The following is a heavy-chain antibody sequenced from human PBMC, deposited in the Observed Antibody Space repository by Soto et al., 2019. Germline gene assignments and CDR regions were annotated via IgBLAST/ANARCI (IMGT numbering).Heavy chain of an antibody. V-gene: IGHV4-31*03. J-gene: IGHJ6*02. Sequence: SETLSLTCTVSGGSISSGGYYWYWIRQHPGKGLEWIGYIYYSGTTYYNPSLKSRVTISVDTSKNQFSLKLSSVTAADTAVYYCAGSCGYCGGFNYYGMDVWGQGTTVTVS. CDR3: AGSCGYCGGFNYYGMDV. D-gene: IGHD6-19*01. CDR2: IYYSGTT. CDR1: GGSISSGGYY.